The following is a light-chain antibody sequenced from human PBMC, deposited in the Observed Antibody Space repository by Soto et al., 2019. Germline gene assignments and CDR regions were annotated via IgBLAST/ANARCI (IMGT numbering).Light chain of an antibody. V-gene: IGKV3D-15*01. CDR3: QQYVTSSPRT. Sequence: EIVMTQSPATLSVSPGERATLSCRASQSVGSDLAWYQQKPGQAPRLVIYDIFTRATGVPTRISGSGSGTDFTLTITRLEPEDFAVYYCQQYVTSSPRTLGQGTKVDIK. CDR1: QSVGSD. J-gene: IGKJ1*01. CDR2: DIF.